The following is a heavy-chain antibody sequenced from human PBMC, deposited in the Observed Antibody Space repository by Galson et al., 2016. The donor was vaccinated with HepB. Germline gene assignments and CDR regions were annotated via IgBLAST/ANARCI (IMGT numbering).Heavy chain of an antibody. Sequence: CAISGDSVSSNSVAWNWIRQSPSRGLEWLGRTYYRSKWYNDYAVSVKSRITITPDTSKNQFSLPLNSVTPEDTALCYCARDRNFKLTWIQLRKRGTGDGFDYWGQGTLVTVSS. CDR3: ARDRNFKLTWIQLRKRGTGDGFDY. CDR2: TYYRSKWYN. CDR1: GDSVSSNSVA. D-gene: IGHD5-18*01. V-gene: IGHV6-1*01. J-gene: IGHJ4*02.